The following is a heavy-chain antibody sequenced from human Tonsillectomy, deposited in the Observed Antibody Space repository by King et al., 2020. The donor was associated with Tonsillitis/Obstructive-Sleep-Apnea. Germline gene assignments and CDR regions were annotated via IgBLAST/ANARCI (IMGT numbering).Heavy chain of an antibody. V-gene: IGHV3-48*02. Sequence: VQLVESGGGLVQPGGSLRLSCAASGFTFSTYTMNWVRQAPGKGLEWVSYISTSSGPIYYADSVKGRFTISRDNAKNSLYLQMNSLRDEDTAVYYCAREGNGGNARAFDPWGQGTLVTVSS. CDR1: GFTFSTYT. CDR3: AREGNGGNARAFDP. CDR2: ISTSSGPI. J-gene: IGHJ5*02. D-gene: IGHD4-23*01.